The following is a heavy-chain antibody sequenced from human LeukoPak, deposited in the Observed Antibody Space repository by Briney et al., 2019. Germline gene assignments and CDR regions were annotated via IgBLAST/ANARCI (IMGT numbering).Heavy chain of an antibody. J-gene: IGHJ4*02. CDR3: ARSRAYDYHFDN. CDR1: GGSISSYY. V-gene: IGHV4-59*01. Sequence: PSETLSLTCNVSGGSISSYYWSWIRQSPGKGLEWIGYIFYSGSTNYNPSLKSRVTISVDTSKNQFSLKLTSVTAADTAVYYCARSRAYDYHFDNWGQGTLVTVSS. D-gene: IGHD5-12*01. CDR2: IFYSGST.